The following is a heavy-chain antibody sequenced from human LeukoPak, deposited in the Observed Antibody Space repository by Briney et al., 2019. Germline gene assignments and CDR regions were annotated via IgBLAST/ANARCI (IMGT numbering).Heavy chain of an antibody. CDR1: GFIFSDSY. V-gene: IGHV3-11*04. Sequence: TSGGSLRLSCAASGFIFSDSYMSWIRQAPGKGLEWISYISSNGSTIYYADSVKGRFTVSRDNAENSLYLQMNSLRVEDTAVYYCGVFDFFGGQGTLVTVSS. CDR3: GVFDFF. D-gene: IGHD3-3*01. CDR2: ISSNGSTI. J-gene: IGHJ4*02.